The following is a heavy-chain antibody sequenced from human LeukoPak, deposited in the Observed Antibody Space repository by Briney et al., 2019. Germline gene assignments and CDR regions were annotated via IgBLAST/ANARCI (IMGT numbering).Heavy chain of an antibody. V-gene: IGHV1-69*04. CDR1: GGTFNNYA. CDR3: ARDPGNRGYDDWYFDY. J-gene: IGHJ4*02. D-gene: IGHD5-12*01. Sequence: SVKVSCKASGGTFNNYAFSWVRQAPGQGLEWMGRIIPILGIANYAQKFQGRVTITADKSTSTAYMELSSLVSDDTAVYYCARDPGNRGYDDWYFDYWGQGTLVTVSS. CDR2: IIPILGIA.